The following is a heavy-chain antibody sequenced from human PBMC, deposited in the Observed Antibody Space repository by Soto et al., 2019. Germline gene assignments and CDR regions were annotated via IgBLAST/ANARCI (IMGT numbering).Heavy chain of an antibody. CDR2: LIPIFGTS. V-gene: IGHV1-69*06. J-gene: IGHJ4*02. Sequence: QVQLVQSGAEVRKPGSSVKVSCKASGCTFTNLAINWVRQAPGQGFEWMGGLIPIFGTSNSAQKFQARVTISADTSTGTAYLEVSSLISEDTAIYYCATSGQDGLTWSYYFDYWGQGTLVTVSS. D-gene: IGHD2-8*02. CDR3: ATSGQDGLTWSYYFDY. CDR1: GCTFTNLA.